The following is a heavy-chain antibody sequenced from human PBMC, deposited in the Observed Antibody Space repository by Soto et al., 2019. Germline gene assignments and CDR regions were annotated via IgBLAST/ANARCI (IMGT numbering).Heavy chain of an antibody. J-gene: IGHJ4*02. Sequence: EVQLVESGGDLVQPGGSLKLSCTGLGFNFSGSALHWVRQPSGTGLEWVGRIRGRAKKYATSYATSVRGRFYLSRDDSKNTAFLQMNSLRDEDTGVYFCGGRGGDSPQDICGQGTLGTLSS. V-gene: IGHV3-73*01. CDR1: GFNFSGSA. CDR3: GGRGGDSPQDI. CDR2: IRGRAKKYAT. D-gene: IGHD4-17*01.